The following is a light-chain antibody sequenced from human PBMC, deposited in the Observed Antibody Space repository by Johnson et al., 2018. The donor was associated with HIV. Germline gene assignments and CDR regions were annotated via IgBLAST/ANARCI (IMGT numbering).Light chain of an antibody. CDR1: SSNIGNNY. CDR3: GTWDSSLSAGEV. J-gene: IGLJ1*01. V-gene: IGLV1-51*01. Sequence: QPVLTQPPSVSAAPGQKVTISCSGSSSNIGNNYVSWYQQLPGTAPKLLIYDNNKRPSGIPDRFSGSKSGTSATLGITGIHTGDEADYYCGTWDSSLSAGEVFGTGTKVTVL. CDR2: DNN.